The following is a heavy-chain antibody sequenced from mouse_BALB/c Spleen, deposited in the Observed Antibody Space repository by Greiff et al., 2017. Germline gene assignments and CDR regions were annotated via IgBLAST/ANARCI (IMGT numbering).Heavy chain of an antibody. J-gene: IGHJ1*01. CDR2: IWGDGST. CDR3: AWDSSAYGSSAWYFEV. Sequence: VKLVESGPGLVAPSQSLSITCTVSGFSLTGYGVNWVRQPPGKGLEWLGMIWGDGSTDYNSALKSRLSISKDNSTNQVFLKMNSMQTDDTARYYCAWDSSAYGSSAWYFEVWGAGTTVTVSS. CDR1: GFSLTGYG. V-gene: IGHV2-6-7*01. D-gene: IGHD1-1*01.